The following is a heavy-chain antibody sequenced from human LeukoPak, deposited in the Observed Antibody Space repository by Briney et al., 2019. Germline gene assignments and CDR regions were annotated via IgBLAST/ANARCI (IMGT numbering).Heavy chain of an antibody. Sequence: SETLSLTCAVYGGSFSGYYWSWIRQPPGKGLEWIGEINHSGSTNYNPSLKSRVTISVDTSKNQFSLKLSSVTAADTAVYYCARADVGSGGQYYYYYGMDVCGQGTTVTVSS. J-gene: IGHJ6*02. CDR3: ARADVGSGGQYYYYYGMDV. CDR2: INHSGST. CDR1: GGSFSGYY. V-gene: IGHV4-34*01. D-gene: IGHD3-10*01.